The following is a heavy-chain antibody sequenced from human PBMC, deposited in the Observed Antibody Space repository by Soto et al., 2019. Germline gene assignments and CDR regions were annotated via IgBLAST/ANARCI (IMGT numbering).Heavy chain of an antibody. CDR2: VYYSGTT. V-gene: IGHV4-39*01. CDR1: GGSISSSSYY. J-gene: IGHJ3*02. CDR3: ARRPMIGPVAENAFAI. D-gene: IGHD6-19*01. Sequence: QLVLQESGPGLVKSSETLSLTCSVSGGSISSSSYYWNWIRQSPGKGLEWIGSVYYSGTTYYNPSLKGRVTISVDTYNQFSLRLSSVTAADTAYYFCARRPMIGPVAENAFAIWGQGTRVTVSS.